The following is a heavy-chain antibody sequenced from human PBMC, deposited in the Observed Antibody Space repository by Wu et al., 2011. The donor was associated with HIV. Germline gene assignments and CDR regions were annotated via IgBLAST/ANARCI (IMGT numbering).Heavy chain of an antibody. CDR2: MNPNSGNT. V-gene: IGHV1-8*02. CDR1: GYTFTSYD. D-gene: IGHD5-18*01. CDR3: VYTAMVRRWFDP. Sequence: QVQLVQSGAEVKKPGASVKVSCKASGYTFTSYDINWVRQATGQGLEWMGWMNPNSGNTGYAQKFQGRVTMTRNTSISTAYMELSSLRSEDTAVYYCVYTAMVRRWFDPWGQGTLVTVSS. J-gene: IGHJ5*02.